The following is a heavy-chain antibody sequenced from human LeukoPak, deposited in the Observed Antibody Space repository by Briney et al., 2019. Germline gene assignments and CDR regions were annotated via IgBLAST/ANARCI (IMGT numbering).Heavy chain of an antibody. V-gene: IGHV4-39*02. Sequence: PSETLSLTCTVSGGSISSSSYYWGWIRQPPGKGLEWIGSIYYSGSTYYNPSLKSRVTISVDTSKNQFSLKLSSVTAADTAVYYCARDGSFGDYWGQGTLVTVSS. CDR1: GGSISSSSYY. J-gene: IGHJ4*02. D-gene: IGHD2-15*01. CDR3: ARDGSFGDY. CDR2: IYYSGST.